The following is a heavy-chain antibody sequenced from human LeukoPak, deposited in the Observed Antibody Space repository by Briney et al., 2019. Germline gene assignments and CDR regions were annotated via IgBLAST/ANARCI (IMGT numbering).Heavy chain of an antibody. CDR1: GGTFSSYA. D-gene: IGHD4-23*01. V-gene: IGHV1-69*01. CDR3: ARGWLAETMVVTPYNY. J-gene: IGHJ4*02. Sequence: ASVKVSCKASGGTFSSYAIRWVRQAPGQGLEWMGGIIPIFGTANYAQKFQGRVTITAVESMSTAYMELSSLRSEDTAVYYCARGWLAETMVVTPYNYWGQGTLVTVSS. CDR2: IIPIFGTA.